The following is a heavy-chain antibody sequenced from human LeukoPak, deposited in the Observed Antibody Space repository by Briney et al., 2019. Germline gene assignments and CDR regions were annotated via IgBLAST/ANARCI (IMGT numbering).Heavy chain of an antibody. V-gene: IGHV4-34*01. CDR2: INHSGSN. Sequence: SDPLSLTCGVYGGSFSVYYWSWIRQPRGKALEWIGEINHSGSNNYNPSLKSRVTISVDTSKNQNSLKLSSVTAACTAVYYCARGRKDFGVVMSVYFDYWGQGTLVTVSS. J-gene: IGHJ4*02. D-gene: IGHD3-3*01. CDR1: GGSFSVYY. CDR3: ARGRKDFGVVMSVYFDY.